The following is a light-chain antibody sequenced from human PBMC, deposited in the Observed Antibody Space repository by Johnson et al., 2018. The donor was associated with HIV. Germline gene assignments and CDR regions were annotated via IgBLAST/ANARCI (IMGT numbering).Light chain of an antibody. V-gene: IGLV1-51*01. CDR3: GAWDSTLSGGLYV. CDR2: DNY. J-gene: IGLJ1*01. Sequence: QSVLTQPPSVSAAPGQKVTISCSGSSSNIGSNYVSWYQHLPGTAPKLLIYDNYKRPSGIPDRFSASKSGTSATLGLTGLQTGDEADYYCGAWDSTLSGGLYVFGTGTKVTVL. CDR1: SSNIGSNY.